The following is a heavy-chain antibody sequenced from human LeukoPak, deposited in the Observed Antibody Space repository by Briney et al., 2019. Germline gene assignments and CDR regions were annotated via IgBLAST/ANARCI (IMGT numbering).Heavy chain of an antibody. CDR3: AGDLSPVVRASPMGY. Sequence: SGGSLRLSCAASGFTFSSYSMNWVRQAPGKGLEWVSSISSSSSYIYYADSVKGRFTISRDNAKNSLYLQMNSLRAEDTAVYYCAGDLSPVVRASPMGYWGQGTLVTVSS. CDR2: ISSSSSYI. J-gene: IGHJ4*02. D-gene: IGHD3-10*01. CDR1: GFTFSSYS. V-gene: IGHV3-21*01.